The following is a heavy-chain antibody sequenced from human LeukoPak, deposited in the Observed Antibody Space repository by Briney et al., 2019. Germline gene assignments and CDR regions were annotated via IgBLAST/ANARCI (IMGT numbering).Heavy chain of an antibody. V-gene: IGHV4-38-2*01. D-gene: IGHD4-11*01. Sequence: SETLSLTCAVSGYSISSGYYWGWIGQRPGEGLEWIGSMYQSGSSYYNPRLKSRVTISVATSKNQFSLKLSSVTDADTAVYYCARQGYSNYEYYYYYYYMHVWGKGTTVTVSS. CDR3: ARQGYSNYEYYYYYYYMHV. CDR1: GYSISSGYY. J-gene: IGHJ6*03. CDR2: MYQSGSS.